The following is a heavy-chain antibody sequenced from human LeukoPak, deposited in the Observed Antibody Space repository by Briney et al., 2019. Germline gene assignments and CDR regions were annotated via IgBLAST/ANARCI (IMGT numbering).Heavy chain of an antibody. J-gene: IGHJ3*02. CDR1: GYTFTSYG. V-gene: IGHV1-18*01. D-gene: IGHD1-26*01. CDR3: ARGGRWELPRPYSFDI. Sequence: ASVKVSCKASGYTFTSYGITWVRQAPGQGLEWMGWISTYNGHTNYAQKLQGRVTRTKDTSTTTAYMELRSLRSDDTAVYYCARGGRWELPRPYSFDIWGQGTMVTVSS. CDR2: ISTYNGHT.